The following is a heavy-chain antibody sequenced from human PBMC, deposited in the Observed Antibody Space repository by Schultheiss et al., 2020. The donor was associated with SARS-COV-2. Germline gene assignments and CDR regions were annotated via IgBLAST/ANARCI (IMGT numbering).Heavy chain of an antibody. Sequence: GGSLRLSCAASGFTFSSYGMHWVRQAPGKGLEWVAVISYDGSNKYYADSVKGRFTISRDNSKNTLYLQMNSLRAEDTAVYYCARDRDYYDFWSGYYFWFDPWGQGTLVTVSS. CDR2: ISYDGSNK. CDR3: ARDRDYYDFWSGYYFWFDP. CDR1: GFTFSSYG. D-gene: IGHD3-3*01. V-gene: IGHV3-30*03. J-gene: IGHJ5*02.